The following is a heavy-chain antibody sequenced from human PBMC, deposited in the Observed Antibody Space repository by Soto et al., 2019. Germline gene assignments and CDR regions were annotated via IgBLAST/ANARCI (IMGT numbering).Heavy chain of an antibody. D-gene: IGHD4-4*01. CDR2: INAGNGNT. CDR3: ARGMSRFMTTPDH. CDR1: GYTFTSYA. Sequence: ASVKVSCKASGYTFTSYAMHWVRQAPGQRLEWMGWINAGNGNTKYSQKFQGRVTITRDTSASTAYMELSSLRSEDTAVYYCARGMSRFMTTPDHWGQGTLVTVSS. J-gene: IGHJ4*02. V-gene: IGHV1-3*01.